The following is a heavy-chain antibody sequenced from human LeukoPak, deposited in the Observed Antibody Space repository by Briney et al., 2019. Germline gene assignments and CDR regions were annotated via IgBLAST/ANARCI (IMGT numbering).Heavy chain of an antibody. V-gene: IGHV1-46*01. D-gene: IGHD3-3*01. Sequence: ASVKVSCKASGYTFINYYMHWVRQAPGQGLEWMGIINPSGGSTTYAQKFQGRVTMTRDTSTSTVYMELNSLTSEDTAVYYCARDHSVDFWSGYYPGGWFDPWGQGTLVTVSS. CDR2: INPSGGST. CDR1: GYTFINYY. CDR3: ARDHSVDFWSGYYPGGWFDP. J-gene: IGHJ5*02.